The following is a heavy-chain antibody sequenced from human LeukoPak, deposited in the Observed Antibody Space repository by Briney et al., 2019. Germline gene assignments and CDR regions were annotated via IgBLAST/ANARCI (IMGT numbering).Heavy chain of an antibody. J-gene: IGHJ4*02. Sequence: GGSLRLSCAASGFTFSSYSMNWVRQAPGKGLEWVSSISSSSSYIYYADSVKGRFTISRDNAKNSLYLQMNSLRAEDTAVYYCARDTSGWYGLFDYWGQGTLVTVSS. D-gene: IGHD6-19*01. CDR1: GFTFSSYS. CDR3: ARDTSGWYGLFDY. V-gene: IGHV3-21*01. CDR2: ISSSSSYI.